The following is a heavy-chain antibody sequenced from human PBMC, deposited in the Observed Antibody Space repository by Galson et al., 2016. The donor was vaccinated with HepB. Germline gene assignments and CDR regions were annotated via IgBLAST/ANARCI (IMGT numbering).Heavy chain of an antibody. J-gene: IGHJ4*02. CDR3: AKDMEASFDY. CDR1: GFTFSSYG. D-gene: IGHD3-10*01. V-gene: IGHV3-30*18. CDR2: ISNDGMNK. Sequence: SLRLSCAASGFTFSSYGMHWVRQAPGKGLEWVAVISNDGMNKYFADSVKGRFTISRDNSKNTVYLQMNSLRVEDTAVYFCAKDMEASFDYWGQGTLVTVSS.